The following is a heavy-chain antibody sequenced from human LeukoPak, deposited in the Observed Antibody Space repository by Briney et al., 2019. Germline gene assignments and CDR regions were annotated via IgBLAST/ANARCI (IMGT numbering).Heavy chain of an antibody. V-gene: IGHV1-18*01. CDR2: ISAYNGNT. Sequence: ASVTVSCKTSGYTFTSYGISWVRQAPGQGLEWMGWISAYNGNTNYAQKLQGRVTMTTDTSTSTAYMELRSLRSDDTAVYYCARVDIAMDFDYRGQGTLVTVSS. CDR3: ARVDIAMDFDY. D-gene: IGHD5-18*01. CDR1: GYTFTSYG. J-gene: IGHJ4*02.